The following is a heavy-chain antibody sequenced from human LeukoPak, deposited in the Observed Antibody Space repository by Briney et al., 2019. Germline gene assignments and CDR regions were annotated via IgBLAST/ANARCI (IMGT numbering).Heavy chain of an antibody. CDR3: ARRSDSSDYLFDY. Sequence: SDTLSLPCTVSGDSISSSGYYWGWIRQPPGKGLEWIGSIYYSGSTYYNPSLKSRVTISVDTSKNQFSLKLSSVTAADTAVYYCARRSDSSDYLFDYWGQGTLVTVSS. J-gene: IGHJ4*02. CDR1: GDSISSSGYY. D-gene: IGHD3-22*01. V-gene: IGHV4-39*01. CDR2: IYYSGST.